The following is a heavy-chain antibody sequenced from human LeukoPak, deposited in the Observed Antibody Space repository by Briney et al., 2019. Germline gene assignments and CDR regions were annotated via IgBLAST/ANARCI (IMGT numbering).Heavy chain of an antibody. J-gene: IGHJ3*02. Sequence: GASVKVSCKASGGTFSSYAISWLRQAPGQGLEWMGGIIPIFGTANYAQKFQGRVTITTDESTSTAYMELSSLRSEGTAVYYCASLVHRHAFDIWGQGTMVTVSS. CDR2: IIPIFGTA. D-gene: IGHD3-10*01. CDR3: ASLVHRHAFDI. V-gene: IGHV1-69*05. CDR1: GGTFSSYA.